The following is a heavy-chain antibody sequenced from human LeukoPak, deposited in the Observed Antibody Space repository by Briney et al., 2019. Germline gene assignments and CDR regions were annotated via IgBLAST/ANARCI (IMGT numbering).Heavy chain of an antibody. D-gene: IGHD1-26*01. V-gene: IGHV3-23*01. J-gene: IGHJ6*02. CDR2: ISSGGGTT. CDR3: AKDFSSWGPSGMDV. CDR1: GFTFSNYA. Sequence: LSGGSLRLSCAASGFTFSNYAMSWVRQAPGKGLEWVSGISSGGGTTYYADSVEGRFSISRDSSKNTPYLQMNSLRAEDTAVYYCAKDFSSWGPSGMDVWGQGTTVAVSS.